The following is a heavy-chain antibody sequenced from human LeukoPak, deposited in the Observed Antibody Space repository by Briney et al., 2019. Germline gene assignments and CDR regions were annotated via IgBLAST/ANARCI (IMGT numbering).Heavy chain of an antibody. CDR3: ANPPTVTSFHY. D-gene: IGHD4-11*01. J-gene: IGHJ4*02. Sequence: PGGSLRLSCAASGFNFNGYWMSWVRQAPGKGLEWVANIKQDGSEKYYVDSVRGRLTISRDNAENSLYLQMNSLRAEDTAVYYCANPPTVTSFHYWGQGTLVTVSS. CDR2: IKQDGSEK. CDR1: GFNFNGYW. V-gene: IGHV3-7*03.